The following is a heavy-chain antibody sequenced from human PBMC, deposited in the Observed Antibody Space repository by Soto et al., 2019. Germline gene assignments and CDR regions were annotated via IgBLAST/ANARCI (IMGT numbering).Heavy chain of an antibody. CDR2: IYYSGST. D-gene: IGHD1-20*01. J-gene: IGHJ4*02. Sequence: NPSETLSLTCTVSGGSISNYYWTWIRQPPGKGLEWIGYIYYSGSTNYNPSLKSRVTISVDTSKNQFSLKLSSVTAADTAVYYCARPTYNSGSPFDYWGQGTLVTVSS. CDR3: ARPTYNSGSPFDY. CDR1: GGSISNYY. V-gene: IGHV4-59*01.